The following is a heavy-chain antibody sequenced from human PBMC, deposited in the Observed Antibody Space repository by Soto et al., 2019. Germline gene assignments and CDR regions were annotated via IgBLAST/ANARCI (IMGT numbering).Heavy chain of an antibody. CDR1: GFTFSSYG. CDR2: ISYDGSNK. J-gene: IGHJ4*02. Sequence: GGSLRLSCAASGFTFSSYGMHWVRQAPGKGLEWVAVISYDGSNKYYADSVKGRFTISRDNSKNTLYLQMNSLRSDDTAVYYCARGGDGYNFGAVYWGQGTPVTVSS. CDR3: ARGGDGYNFGAVY. D-gene: IGHD2-21*01. V-gene: IGHV3-30*03.